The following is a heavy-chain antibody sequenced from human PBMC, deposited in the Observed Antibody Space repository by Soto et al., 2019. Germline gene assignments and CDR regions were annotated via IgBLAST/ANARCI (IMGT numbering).Heavy chain of an antibody. J-gene: IGHJ3*01. CDR3: AKDGQYRTDGFDV. CDR2: LSRGGGTT. V-gene: IGHV3-23*01. Sequence: EAQLLESGGDWAQPGGSLRLSCAASGFTFSSHGMSWVRQAPGKGLEWIAGLSRGGGTTYYADSVEGRFTISRDNSKNTLDLIMNSLKVEDTALYYCAKDGQYRTDGFDVWGQGTMVPFSS. D-gene: IGHD6-6*01. CDR1: GFTFSSHG.